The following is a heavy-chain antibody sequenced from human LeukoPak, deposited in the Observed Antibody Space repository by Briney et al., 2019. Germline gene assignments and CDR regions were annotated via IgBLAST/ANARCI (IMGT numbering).Heavy chain of an antibody. CDR2: IWYDGSQK. CDR1: GFTFNTHG. CDR3: ARISCTGNRCKPYAYYDIDV. D-gene: IGHD2-8*02. V-gene: IGHV3-33*01. Sequence: GGSMRLSCAASGFTFNTHGMHWVRQAPGKGLEWVAVIWYDGSQKYYVDSVKGRFTISRDNSKNTLCLQMNSLRAEDTAVYYCARISCTGNRCKPYAYYDIDVWCQGTMVTVSS. J-gene: IGHJ6*02.